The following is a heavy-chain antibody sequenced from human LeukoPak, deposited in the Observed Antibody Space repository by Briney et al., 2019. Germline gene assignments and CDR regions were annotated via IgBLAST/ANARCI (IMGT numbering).Heavy chain of an antibody. CDR3: ARDIPFGGADAFDI. CDR2: IYSGGST. V-gene: IGHV3-66*01. Sequence: PGGSLRLSCAASGFTVSSNYMSWVRQAPGKGLEWVSVIYSGGSTYYADSVKGRFTISRDNSKNTLYLQMNSLRAEDTAVYYCARDIPFGGADAFDIWGQGTMVTVSS. CDR1: GFTVSSNY. D-gene: IGHD3-16*01. J-gene: IGHJ3*02.